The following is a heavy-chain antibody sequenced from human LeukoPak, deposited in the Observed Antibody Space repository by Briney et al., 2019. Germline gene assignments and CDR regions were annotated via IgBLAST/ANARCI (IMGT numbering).Heavy chain of an antibody. J-gene: IGHJ4*02. CDR3: AKGGWGTVLDY. CDR2: ISYDGNNK. V-gene: IGHV3-30-3*01. CDR1: GFTFGTYA. Sequence: GGSLRLSCAASGFTFGTYAMHWVRQAPGKGLEWVAVISYDGNNKYYADSVKGRFTISRDNSKNTLYLQMNSLRAEDTAVYYCAKGGWGTVLDYWGQGTLVTVSP. D-gene: IGHD3-16*01.